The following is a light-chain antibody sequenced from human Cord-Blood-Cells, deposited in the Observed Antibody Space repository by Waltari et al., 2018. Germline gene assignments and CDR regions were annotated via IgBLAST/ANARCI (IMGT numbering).Light chain of an antibody. Sequence: QSALTQPASVSGSTGQSITISCPGTSSAVGGYNYVSWYQQHPGNAHKLMFYEVSNRPSGVTNRFSGSKSGNTASLAISGLQAEDEADYYCSSYTSSSTWVFGGGTKLTVL. V-gene: IGLV2-14*01. CDR2: EVS. J-gene: IGLJ3*02. CDR1: SSAVGGYNY. CDR3: SSYTSSSTWV.